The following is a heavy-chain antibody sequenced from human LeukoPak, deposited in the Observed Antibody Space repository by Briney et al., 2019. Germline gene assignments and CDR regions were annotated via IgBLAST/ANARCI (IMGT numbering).Heavy chain of an antibody. Sequence: GESLKISCKASGYSFINYWLGWVRQRPGKGLEWIGIIYPGDSDTGYSPSFQGQVTISADRSISTAFLQWNSLKPSDSAIYYCARRNSMVRGALDPWGQGTLVTVSS. D-gene: IGHD3-10*01. V-gene: IGHV5-51*01. CDR3: ARRNSMVRGALDP. CDR2: IYPGDSDT. J-gene: IGHJ5*02. CDR1: GYSFINYW.